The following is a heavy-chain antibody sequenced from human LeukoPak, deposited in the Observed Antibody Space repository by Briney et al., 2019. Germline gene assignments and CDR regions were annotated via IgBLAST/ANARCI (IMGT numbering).Heavy chain of an antibody. CDR1: GFTFSSYG. Sequence: GGSLRLSYAASGFTFSSYGMHWVRQAPGKGLEWVAVISYDGSNKYYADSVKGRFTISRDTSKNTLFLQMNSLRAEDTAVYYCAKDHAVTNLDYWGQGTLVTVSS. D-gene: IGHD4-17*01. CDR3: AKDHAVTNLDY. V-gene: IGHV3-30*18. CDR2: ISYDGSNK. J-gene: IGHJ4*02.